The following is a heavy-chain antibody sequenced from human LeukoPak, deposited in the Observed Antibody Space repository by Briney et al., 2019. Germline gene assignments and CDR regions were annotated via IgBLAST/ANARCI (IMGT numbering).Heavy chain of an antibody. CDR1: AGSISAYY. CDR3: ARIVRQDGGYLDL. Sequence: SETLSLTCTVSAGSISAYYWTWIRQPPGKGLEWIGYTSDSGSSNYNPPLKSRVSMSVDTSKRQFSLTLTSVTAADTAVYYCARIVRQDGGYLDLWGGGSLVTVSS. CDR2: TSDSGSS. V-gene: IGHV4-59*08. D-gene: IGHD3-16*02. J-gene: IGHJ2*01.